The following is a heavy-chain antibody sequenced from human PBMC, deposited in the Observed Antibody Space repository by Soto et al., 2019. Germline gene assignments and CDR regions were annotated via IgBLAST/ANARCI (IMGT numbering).Heavy chain of an antibody. CDR1: GGTFSSYA. CDR2: IIPIFGTA. V-gene: IGHV1-69*13. J-gene: IGHJ4*02. CDR3: ARGYYYYDSSGYYRY. D-gene: IGHD3-22*01. Sequence: SVKVSCKASGGTFSSYAISWVRQAPGQGLEWMGGIIPIFGTANYAQKFQGRVTITADESTSTAYMELSSLRSEDTAVYYCARGYYYYDSSGYYRYWGQGTLVTVSS.